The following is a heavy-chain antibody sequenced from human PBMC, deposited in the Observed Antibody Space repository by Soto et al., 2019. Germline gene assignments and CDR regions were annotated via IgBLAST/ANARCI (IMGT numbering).Heavy chain of an antibody. CDR3: ARGASGYSSSWYRRWFDP. D-gene: IGHD6-13*01. CDR1: GGSFSGCY. J-gene: IGHJ5*02. CDR2: INHSGST. V-gene: IGHV4-34*01. Sequence: PSETLSLTCAVYGGSFSGCYWSWIRQPPGKGLEWIGEINHSGSTNYNPSLKSRVTISVDTSKNQFSLKLSSVTAADTAVYYCARGASGYSSSWYRRWFDPWGQGTLVTVSS.